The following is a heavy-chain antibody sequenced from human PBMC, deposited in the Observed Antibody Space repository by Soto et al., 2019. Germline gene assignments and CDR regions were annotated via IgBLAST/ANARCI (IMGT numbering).Heavy chain of an antibody. CDR1: GFSLSTSGAG. J-gene: IGHJ4*02. CDR2: NFWNDDK. CDR3: AHSLYDSTGYYYFNY. D-gene: IGHD3-22*01. Sequence: SGPTLVNPTQTLTLTCTFSGFSLSTSGAGVGWIRQPPGKALEWLAFNFWNDDKRYSPSLKSRLTITKDTSKNQVILTMTNMDPVDTATYFCAHSLYDSTGYYYFNYWGQGTLVTVSS. V-gene: IGHV2-5*01.